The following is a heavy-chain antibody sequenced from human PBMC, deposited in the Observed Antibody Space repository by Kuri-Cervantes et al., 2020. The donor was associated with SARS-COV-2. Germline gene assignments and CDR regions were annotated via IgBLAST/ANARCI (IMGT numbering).Heavy chain of an antibody. D-gene: IGHD2-15*01. J-gene: IGHJ6*02. Sequence: GVSLRLSCVASGFTFSGYGMHWVRQAPGKGLEWVAVISYDGSARYYADSVKGRFTISRDNSKNTLYLQMNSLRAEDTAVYYCAKDRIDIGYYYYYYGMDVWGQGTTVTVSS. V-gene: IGHV3-30*18. CDR1: GFTFSGYG. CDR3: AKDRIDIGYYYYYYGMDV. CDR2: ISYDGSAR.